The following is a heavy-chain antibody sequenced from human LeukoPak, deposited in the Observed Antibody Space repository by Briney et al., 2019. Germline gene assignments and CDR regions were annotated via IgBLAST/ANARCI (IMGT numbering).Heavy chain of an antibody. D-gene: IGHD3-22*01. CDR2: IYTSGST. V-gene: IGHV4-4*07. CDR3: ARDVGYYDSSGYYHYFDY. J-gene: IGHJ4*02. CDR1: GGSISSYY. Sequence: ASETLSLTCTVSGGSISSYYWSWIRQPAGKGLEWIGRIYTSGSTNYHPSLKSRVTMSVDTSKNQFSLKLSSVTAADTAVYYCARDVGYYDSSGYYHYFDYWGQGTLVTVSS.